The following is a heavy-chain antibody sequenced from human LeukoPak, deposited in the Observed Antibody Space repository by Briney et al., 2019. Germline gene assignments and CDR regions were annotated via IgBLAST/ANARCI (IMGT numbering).Heavy chain of an antibody. D-gene: IGHD5-12*01. V-gene: IGHV4-34*01. CDR3: ARGRIYSGYAGY. CDR2: INHSGSS. Sequence: PSETLSLTCAVYGVSLSGYYWSWIRQPPGKGLEWIGEINHSGSSNYNPSLKSRVTISVDTSKNQFSLKLSSVTAADTAVYYCARGRIYSGYAGYWGQGTLVTVSS. CDR1: GVSLSGYY. J-gene: IGHJ4*02.